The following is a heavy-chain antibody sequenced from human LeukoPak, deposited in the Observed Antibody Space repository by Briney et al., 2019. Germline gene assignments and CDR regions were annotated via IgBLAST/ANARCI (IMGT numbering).Heavy chain of an antibody. CDR1: GFTFSNYW. Sequence: GGSLRLSCAASGFTFSNYWMHWVRQVPGKGLVWVSRINTDGSGTTYADSVKGRFTISRDNAKNTLFMQMNSLRAGDTAVYYCARSLGSSRTGGYLDLWGRGTMVTVSS. J-gene: IGHJ2*01. CDR2: INTDGSGT. D-gene: IGHD6-13*01. V-gene: IGHV3-74*01. CDR3: ARSLGSSRTGGYLDL.